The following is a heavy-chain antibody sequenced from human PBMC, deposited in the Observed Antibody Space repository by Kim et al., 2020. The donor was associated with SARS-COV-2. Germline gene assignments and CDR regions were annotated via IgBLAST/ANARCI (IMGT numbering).Heavy chain of an antibody. D-gene: IGHD3-3*01. CDR3: ARDRGITIFGVVNSLYYFDY. J-gene: IGHJ4*02. CDR2: IKQDGSEK. Sequence: GGSLRLSCAASGFTFSSYWMSWVRQAPGKGLEWVANIKQDGSEKYYVDSVKGRFTISRDNAKNSLYLQMNSLRAEDTAVYYCARDRGITIFGVVNSLYYFDYWGQGTLVTVSS. V-gene: IGHV3-7*03. CDR1: GFTFSSYW.